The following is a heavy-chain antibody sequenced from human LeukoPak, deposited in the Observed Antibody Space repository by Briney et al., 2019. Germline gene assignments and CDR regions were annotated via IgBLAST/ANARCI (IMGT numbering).Heavy chain of an antibody. V-gene: IGHV3-30*04. CDR3: AREGGVTYYDILTPAYYFDY. J-gene: IGHJ4*02. CDR2: ISYDGSNK. D-gene: IGHD3-9*01. Sequence: GGSLRLSCSASGFTFLSYAMHWVRQAPGKGLEWVAVISYDGSNKYYADSVKGRFTISRDNSKNTLYLQMNSLRAEDTAVYYCAREGGVTYYDILTPAYYFDYWGQGTLVTVSS. CDR1: GFTFLSYA.